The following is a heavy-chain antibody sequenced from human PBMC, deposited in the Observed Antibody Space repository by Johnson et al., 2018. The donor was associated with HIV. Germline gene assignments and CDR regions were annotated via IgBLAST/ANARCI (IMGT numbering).Heavy chain of an antibody. J-gene: IGHJ3*01. D-gene: IGHD2-21*01. CDR2: IYNDGSRT. Sequence: VQLVESGGGVVQPGGSLRLSCAASGFAFRTYWMVWVRQVPGKRPVWVARIYNDGSRTTYADSVRGRFTISRDNAKYTVDLQMNSLRVEDTAVYYCAKVDCGGDTCAGYDPFDLWGQGTLVTVSS. CDR1: GFAFRTYW. CDR3: AKVDCGGDTCAGYDPFDL. V-gene: IGHV3-74*03.